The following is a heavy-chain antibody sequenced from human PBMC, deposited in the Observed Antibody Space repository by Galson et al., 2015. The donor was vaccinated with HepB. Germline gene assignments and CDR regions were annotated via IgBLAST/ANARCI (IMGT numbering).Heavy chain of an antibody. J-gene: IGHJ4*02. CDR2: INPNSGGT. CDR3: ASPRRDGYNSLDYDC. D-gene: IGHD5-24*01. V-gene: IGHV1-2*02. Sequence: GWINPNSGGTNYAQKFQGRVTMARDTSITTAYMELNRLRSDDTAVYYCASPRRDGYNSLDYDCWGQGTLVTVSS.